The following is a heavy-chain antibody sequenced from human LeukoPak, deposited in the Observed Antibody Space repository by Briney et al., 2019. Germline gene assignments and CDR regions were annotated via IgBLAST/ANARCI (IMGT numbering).Heavy chain of an antibody. D-gene: IGHD6-13*01. CDR3: AKEGGQRSSWSFDY. J-gene: IGHJ4*02. CDR1: RFTFSSYG. Sequence: GGSLRLSCAASRFTFSSYGMSWVRQAPGKGLEWLSGISGSGGSPYYADSAKGRFTISRDNSKNMLYLQMNSLRAEDTAVYYCAKEGGQRSSWSFDYWGQGTLVTVSS. CDR2: ISGSGGSP. V-gene: IGHV3-23*01.